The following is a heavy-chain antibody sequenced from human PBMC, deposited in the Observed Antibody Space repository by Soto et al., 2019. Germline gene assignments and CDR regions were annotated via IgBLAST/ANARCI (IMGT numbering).Heavy chain of an antibody. D-gene: IGHD4-17*01. V-gene: IGHV1-69*01. Sequence: QVQLVQSVAEVKKPGSSVKVSCKASGGTFSSYAISWVRQAPGQGLEWMGGISPIFGTANYAQKFQGRVTITADESTSTAYMELSSLRSEDTAVYYCARPYGDYVLYYYGMDVWGQVTTVTVSS. CDR3: ARPYGDYVLYYYGMDV. CDR2: ISPIFGTA. CDR1: GGTFSSYA. J-gene: IGHJ6*02.